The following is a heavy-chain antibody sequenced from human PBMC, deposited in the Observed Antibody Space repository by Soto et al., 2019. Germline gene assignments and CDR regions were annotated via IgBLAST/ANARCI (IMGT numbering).Heavy chain of an antibody. CDR2: IYSGGST. D-gene: IGHD1-26*01. J-gene: IGHJ6*02. Sequence: GGSLRLSCAASGFTVSSNYMSWVRQAPGKGLEWVSVIYSGGSTYYADSVKGRFTISRDNSKNTLYLQMNSLRAEDTAVYYCARDGGREWELAPPHYYGMDVWGQGTTVTVSS. CDR3: ARDGGREWELAPPHYYGMDV. CDR1: GFTVSSNY. V-gene: IGHV3-53*01.